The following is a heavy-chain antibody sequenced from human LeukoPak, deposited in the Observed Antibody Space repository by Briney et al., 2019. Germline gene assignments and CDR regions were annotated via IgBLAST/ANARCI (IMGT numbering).Heavy chain of an antibody. CDR2: ISGMGGRT. CDR3: AKTVAHHDY. J-gene: IGHJ4*02. Sequence: GGSLRLSCADSGFTFTTYGMTWVRQAPGKGLEWVAVISGMGGRTYYADSVKGRFTISRDNSDTTLYLQMNSLRVEDTAVYYCAKTVAHHDYWGQGTVVTVST. D-gene: IGHD6-19*01. V-gene: IGHV3-23*01. CDR1: GFTFTTYG.